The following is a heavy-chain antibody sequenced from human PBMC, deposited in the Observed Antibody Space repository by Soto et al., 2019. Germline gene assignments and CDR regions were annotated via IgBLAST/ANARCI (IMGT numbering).Heavy chain of an antibody. D-gene: IGHD6-6*01. CDR1: SSSFARYW. CDR3: ARTRSFTLGFYYDGMDV. Sequence: GQCLNISCHGSSSSFARYWISWVVQMPERDLEWMAIIYPGESDTTDSPSVQGQVTIAADKSLRTSYLQWTSLKGSDTALYYCARTRSFTLGFYYDGMDVWGQGITVTVSS. CDR2: IYPGESDT. J-gene: IGHJ6*02. V-gene: IGHV5-51*03.